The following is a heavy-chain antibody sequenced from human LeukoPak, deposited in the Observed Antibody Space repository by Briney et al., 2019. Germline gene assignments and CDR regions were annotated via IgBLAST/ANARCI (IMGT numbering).Heavy chain of an antibody. CDR1: GGSISSYY. CDR3: AREWGGYDYGWYFDL. V-gene: IGHV4-59*12. Sequence: SETLSLTCTVSGGSISSYYWSWIRQPPGKGLEWIGYIYYSGSTNYNPSLKSRVTISVDTSKNQFSLKLSSVTAADTAVYYCAREWGGYDYGWYFDLWGRGTLVTVSS. D-gene: IGHD5-12*01. CDR2: IYYSGST. J-gene: IGHJ2*01.